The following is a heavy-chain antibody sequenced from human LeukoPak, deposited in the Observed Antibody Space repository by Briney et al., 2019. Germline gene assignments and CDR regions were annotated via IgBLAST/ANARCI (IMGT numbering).Heavy chain of an antibody. CDR1: GGSFSGSY. CDR2: IHYSGST. Sequence: PSETLSLTCAVYGGSFSGSYWGWIRQPPGKGLEWIGSIHYSGSTYYNPSLKSRVTISVDTSKNQFSLKLSSVTAADTAVYYCARVYLSGSYYFDYWGQGTLVAVSS. CDR3: ARVYLSGSYYFDY. V-gene: IGHV4-34*01. J-gene: IGHJ4*02. D-gene: IGHD1-26*01.